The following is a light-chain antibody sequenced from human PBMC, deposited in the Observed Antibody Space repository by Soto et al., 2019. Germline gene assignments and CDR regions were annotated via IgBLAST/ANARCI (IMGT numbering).Light chain of an antibody. CDR1: ASDVGGYSY. CDR2: DVS. CDR3: CSYAGSYTFV. Sequence: QSVLAQPRSVSGSPGQSVTISCTGTASDVGGYSYVSWYQQHPGKVPKLIIYDVSKWPSGVPDRFSGSKSGNTASLTISGLQAEDEGDYYCCSYAGSYTFVFGTATKVTV. V-gene: IGLV2-11*01. J-gene: IGLJ1*01.